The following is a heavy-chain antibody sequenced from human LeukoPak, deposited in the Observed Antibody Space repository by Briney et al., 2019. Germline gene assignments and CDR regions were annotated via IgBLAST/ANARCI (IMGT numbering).Heavy chain of an antibody. CDR3: ARFGYSGWNLEY. CDR1: GFSFRDFW. Sequence: GGSLRLSCAVSGFSFRDFWMTWVRQAPGKGLEWVANINQGGSVKYYVDSVKGRFTISRDDAKSSLYVQMNSLRGEDTAVYYCARFGYSGWNLEYWGQGTLVTVSS. CDR2: INQGGSVK. D-gene: IGHD5-12*01. J-gene: IGHJ4*02. V-gene: IGHV3-7*01.